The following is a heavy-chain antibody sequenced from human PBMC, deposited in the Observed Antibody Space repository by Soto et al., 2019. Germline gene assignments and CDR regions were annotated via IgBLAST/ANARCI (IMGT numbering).Heavy chain of an antibody. CDR3: ARDVGLGELLWFDT. V-gene: IGHV3-21*01. D-gene: IGHD1-26*01. Sequence: EVQLVESGGGLVKPGGSLRLSCAASGFTFSSYSMNWVRQAPGKGLEWVSSISSSSSYIYYADSVKGRFTISRDNAKNSLYLQMKSLRAVDTAVYYCARDVGLGELLWFDTWGQGTLVTVSS. J-gene: IGHJ5*02. CDR2: ISSSSSYI. CDR1: GFTFSSYS.